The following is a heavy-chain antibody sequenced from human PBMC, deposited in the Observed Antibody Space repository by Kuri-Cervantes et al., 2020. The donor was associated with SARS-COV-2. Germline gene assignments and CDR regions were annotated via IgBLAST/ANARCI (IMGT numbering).Heavy chain of an antibody. CDR2: ISSNGGST. V-gene: IGHV3-64*01. D-gene: IGHD7-27*01. CDR3: ATDPETGANNWFDP. J-gene: IGHJ5*02. CDR1: GFTFSSYA. Sequence: GESLKISCAASGFTFSSYAMHWVRQAPGKGLEYVSAISSNGGSTYYANSVKGRFVISRDNARNSLYLQMNSLRAEDTALYYCATDPETGANNWFDPWGQGTLVTVSS.